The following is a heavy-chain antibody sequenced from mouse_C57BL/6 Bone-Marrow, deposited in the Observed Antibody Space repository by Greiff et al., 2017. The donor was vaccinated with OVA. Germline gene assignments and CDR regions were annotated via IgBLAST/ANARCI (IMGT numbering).Heavy chain of an antibody. CDR1: GYTFTDYN. V-gene: IGHV1-22*01. CDR2: INPNNGGT. Sequence: EVQLQASVPELVKPGASVQMSCKASGYTFTDYNMHWVKQSHGKSLEWIGYINPNNGGTSYNQKFKGKATLTVNKSSSTAYMELRSLTSEDSAVYYCARGYSGFDYWGQGTTLTVSS. D-gene: IGHD3-1*01. J-gene: IGHJ2*01. CDR3: ARGYSGFDY.